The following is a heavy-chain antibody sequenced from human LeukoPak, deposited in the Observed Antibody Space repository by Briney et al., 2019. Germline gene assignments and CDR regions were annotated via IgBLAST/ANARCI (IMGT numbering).Heavy chain of an antibody. CDR3: AKDLTYYYDSSGDDAFDI. CDR1: GFTFSSYG. CDR2: IRYDGSNK. V-gene: IGHV3-30*02. Sequence: PGGSLRLSCAASGFTFSSYGMHWVRQAPGKGLEWLAFIRYDGSNKYYADSVKGRFTISRDNSKNTLYLQMNSLRAEDTAVYYCAKDLTYYYDSSGDDAFDIWGQGTMVTVSS. J-gene: IGHJ3*02. D-gene: IGHD3-22*01.